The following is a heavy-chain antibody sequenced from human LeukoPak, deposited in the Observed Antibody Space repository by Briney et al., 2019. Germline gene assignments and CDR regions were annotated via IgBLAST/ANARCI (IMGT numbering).Heavy chain of an antibody. V-gene: IGHV1-8*01. CDR3: ARELGTTVTTGGY. CDR2: MNPNSGNT. Sequence: ASVKVSCKASGYTSTSYDINWVRQATGQGLEWMGWMNPNSGNTGYAQKFQGRVTMTRNTSISTAYMELSSLRSEDTAVYYCARELGTTVTTGGYWGQGTLVTVSS. D-gene: IGHD4-17*01. J-gene: IGHJ4*02. CDR1: GYTSTSYD.